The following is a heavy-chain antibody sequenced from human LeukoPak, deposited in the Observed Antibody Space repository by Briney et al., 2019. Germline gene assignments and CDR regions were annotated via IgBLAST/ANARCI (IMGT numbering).Heavy chain of an antibody. CDR2: IYSGGST. V-gene: IGHV3-53*01. CDR1: GFTVSSNY. D-gene: IGHD6-13*01. Sequence: PGGSLRLSCAASGFTVSSNYMSWVRQAPGKWLEWVSVIYSGGSTYYADSVKGRFTISRDNSKNTLYLQMNSLRAEDTAVYYCARMSSSWYTGAGDWFDPWGQGTLVTVSS. CDR3: ARMSSSWYTGAGDWFDP. J-gene: IGHJ5*02.